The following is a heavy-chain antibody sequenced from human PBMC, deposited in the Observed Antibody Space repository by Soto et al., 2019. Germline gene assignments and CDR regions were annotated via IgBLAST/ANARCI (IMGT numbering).Heavy chain of an antibody. CDR1: GFTFSGSA. J-gene: IGHJ3*02. CDR3: TRLSGDYVSDI. D-gene: IGHD4-17*01. Sequence: GVSLRVSCVASGFTFSGSAMHWVRQASGKGLEWVGRIRSKANSYATAYAASVKGRFTISRDDSKNTAYLQMNSLKTEDTAVYYCTRLSGDYVSDIWGQGTMVTVSS. V-gene: IGHV3-73*01. CDR2: IRSKANSYAT.